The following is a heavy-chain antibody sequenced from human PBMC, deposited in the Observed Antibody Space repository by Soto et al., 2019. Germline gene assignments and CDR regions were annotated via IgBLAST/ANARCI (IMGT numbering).Heavy chain of an antibody. V-gene: IGHV4-59*01. CDR3: ARDNDGAQYTYSLNDY. CDR1: GASISSYY. Sequence: SETLSLTCTVSGASISSYYWSWIRQPPGKGLEWIGYVYYSGSTNYNPSLKSRVTITVDTSKNQFSLKLSSVTAADAAIYYCARDNDGAQYTYSLNDYWGQGTRVTVSS. J-gene: IGHJ4*02. CDR2: VYYSGST. D-gene: IGHD3-16*01.